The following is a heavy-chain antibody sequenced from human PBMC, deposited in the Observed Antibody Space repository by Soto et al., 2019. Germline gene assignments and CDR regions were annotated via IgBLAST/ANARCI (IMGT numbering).Heavy chain of an antibody. V-gene: IGHV1-46*01. CDR3: ARGSNGYHFDY. CDR2: INPSGGYT. J-gene: IGHJ4*02. Sequence: EASVKVSCKASGYTFSSYYMNWVRQAPGQGLEWLGIINPSGGYTTYAQRFLGRVTMTSDTSTSTVHMELGSLRAEDMAVYYCARGSNGYHFDYWGQGTLVTVSS. D-gene: IGHD5-12*01. CDR1: GYTFSSYY.